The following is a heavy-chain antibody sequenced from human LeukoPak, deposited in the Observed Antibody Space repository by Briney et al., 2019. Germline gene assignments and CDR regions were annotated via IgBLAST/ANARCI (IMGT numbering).Heavy chain of an antibody. V-gene: IGHV1-2*02. CDR2: INPNSGGT. CDR1: GYTFTGYY. J-gene: IGHJ4*02. Sequence: ASVKVSCKASGYTFTGYYMHWVRQAPGQGLEWMGWINPNSGGTNYAQKFQGRVTMTRDTSISTAYMELSRLRSDDTAVYYCAREPSHQLPKFLFDYWGQGTLVTVSS. D-gene: IGHD2-2*01. CDR3: AREPSHQLPKFLFDY.